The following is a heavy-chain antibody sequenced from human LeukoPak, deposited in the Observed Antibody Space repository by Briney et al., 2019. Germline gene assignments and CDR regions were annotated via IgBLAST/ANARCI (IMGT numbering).Heavy chain of an antibody. D-gene: IGHD4-17*01. Sequence: PSETLSLTCSVSGGSFSTYYWTWIRQPPGKGLEYIGYVYYTGSTNYNPSLQSRVAISIDTSKNQFSLKLRSVTAADTAVHFCARIDGDLLDYWGQGTLVAVSS. V-gene: IGHV4-59*08. J-gene: IGHJ4*02. CDR2: VYYTGST. CDR1: GGSFSTYY. CDR3: ARIDGDLLDY.